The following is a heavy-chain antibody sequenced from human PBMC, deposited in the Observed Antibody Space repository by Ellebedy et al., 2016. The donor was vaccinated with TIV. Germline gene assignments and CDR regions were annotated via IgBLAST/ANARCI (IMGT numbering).Heavy chain of an antibody. CDR2: MHPNSGNT. CDR1: GYTFSNND. CDR3: ARVFCSGGACYLDAFDI. Sequence: AASVKVSCKASGYTFSNNDINWVRQATGQGLEWMGWMHPNSGNTAYAQTFQGRVTMTGDASISTAYMELSSLRSEDTAVYYCARVFCSGGACYLDAFDIWGQGTMVTVSS. J-gene: IGHJ3*02. D-gene: IGHD2-15*01. V-gene: IGHV1-8*01.